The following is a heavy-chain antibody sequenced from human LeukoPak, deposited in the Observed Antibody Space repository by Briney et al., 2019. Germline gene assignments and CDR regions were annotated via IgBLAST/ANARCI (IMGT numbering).Heavy chain of an antibody. CDR2: IIPIFGTA. D-gene: IGHD3-22*01. J-gene: IGHJ5*02. CDR3: ARAGDDSSAFSRFDR. V-gene: IGHV1-69*13. Sequence: SVKVSCKASGGTFSSYAISWVRQAPGQGIEWMGGIIPIFGTATYAQKFQGRVTITADESTSTAYTELSSTRSEDTAVYYCARAGDDSSAFSRFDRWGQGTLVTVSS. CDR1: GGTFSSYA.